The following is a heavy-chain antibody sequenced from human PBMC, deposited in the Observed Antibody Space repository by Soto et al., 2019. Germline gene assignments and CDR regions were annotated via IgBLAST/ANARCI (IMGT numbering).Heavy chain of an antibody. CDR2: INPSGGST. Sequence: ASVKVSCKASGYTFTSYYMHWVRQAPGQGLEWMGIINPSGGSTSYAQKFQGRVTMTRDTSTSTVYMELSSLRSEDTAVYSGARAEYSRSFHFDSWGQGTPVTVSS. J-gene: IGHJ4*02. V-gene: IGHV1-46*01. CDR3: ARAEYSRSFHFDS. D-gene: IGHD6-6*01. CDR1: GYTFTSYY.